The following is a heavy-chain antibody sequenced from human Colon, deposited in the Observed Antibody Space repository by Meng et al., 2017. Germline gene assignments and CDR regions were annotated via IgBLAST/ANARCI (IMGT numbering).Heavy chain of an antibody. V-gene: IGHV3-74*03. D-gene: IGHD1-1*01. CDR3: TNDRLKP. J-gene: IGHJ1*01. Sequence: GGSLRLSCTGSGFSFTDHWMHWVRQGPGKGPVWVSRINPDGSDPTYADSVKGRFTISRDNAKNTVYLQMDSLRAEDSALYYCTNDRLKPWGQGALVTVSP. CDR1: GFSFTDHW. CDR2: INPDGSDP.